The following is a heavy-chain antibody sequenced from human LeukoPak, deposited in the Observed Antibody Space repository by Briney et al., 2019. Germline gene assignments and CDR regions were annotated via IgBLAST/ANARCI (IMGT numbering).Heavy chain of an antibody. D-gene: IGHD3-3*01. CDR3: ARGLHDNFWSGYPH. J-gene: IGHJ4*02. CDR1: GYTFTTYG. Sequence: ASVKVSCKASGYTFTTYGISWVRQAPGQGLEWMGWISAYNGNTNYAQKLQGRVTMTTDTSTSTAYMELRSLRSDDTAVYYCARGLHDNFWSGYPHWGQVTLVSVSS. V-gene: IGHV1-18*01. CDR2: ISAYNGNT.